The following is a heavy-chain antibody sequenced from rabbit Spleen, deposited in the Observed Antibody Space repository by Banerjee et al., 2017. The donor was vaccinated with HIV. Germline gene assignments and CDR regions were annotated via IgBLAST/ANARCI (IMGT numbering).Heavy chain of an antibody. CDR3: ARDTGSSFSSYGMDL. Sequence: QEQLVESGGGLVKPEGSLKLSCTASGFSFSNKAVMCWVRQAPGKGLEWIACIHIGSSAFTYFASWAKGRFTISKTSSTTVTLQMTSLTVADTATYFCARDTGSSFSSYGMDLWGPGTLVTVS. J-gene: IGHJ6*01. CDR2: IHIGSSAFT. D-gene: IGHD8-1*01. CDR1: GFSFSNKAV. V-gene: IGHV1S45*01.